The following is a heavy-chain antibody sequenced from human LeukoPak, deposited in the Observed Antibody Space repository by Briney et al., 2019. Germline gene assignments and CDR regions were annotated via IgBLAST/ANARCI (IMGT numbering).Heavy chain of an antibody. D-gene: IGHD6-13*01. J-gene: IGHJ4*02. CDR2: IYYSGST. V-gene: IGHV4-59*01. CDR3: ARGSIAAAGPEVGSYYFDY. Sequence: TSETLSLTCTVSGGSISSYYWSWIRQPPGKGLECIAYIYYSGSTNYNPSLKSRVTISVDTSKNQFSLKLSSVTAADTAVYYCARGSIAAAGPEVGSYYFDYWGQGTLVTVSS. CDR1: GGSISSYY.